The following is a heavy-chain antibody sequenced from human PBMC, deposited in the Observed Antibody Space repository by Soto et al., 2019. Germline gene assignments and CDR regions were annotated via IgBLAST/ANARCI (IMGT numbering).Heavy chain of an antibody. CDR1: GYTFTSYD. V-gene: IGHV1-8*01. Sequence: ASVKVSCKASGYTFTSYDINWVRQATGQGLEWMGWMNPNSGNTGYAQKFQGRVTMTRNTSISTAYMELSSLRSEDTAVYYCARTVATSPVGYERAFDYWGQGTLVTVSS. J-gene: IGHJ4*02. CDR2: MNPNSGNT. CDR3: ARTVATSPVGYERAFDY. D-gene: IGHD4-17*01.